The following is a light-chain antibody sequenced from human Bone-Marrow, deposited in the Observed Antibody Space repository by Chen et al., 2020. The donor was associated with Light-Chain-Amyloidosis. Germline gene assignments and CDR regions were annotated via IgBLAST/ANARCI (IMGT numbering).Light chain of an antibody. V-gene: IGKV3-11*01. CDR1: QSVSSY. CDR3: QQRSNWPKT. CDR2: DAS. Sequence: EIVLTQSPATLSLSPGERATLSCRASQSVSSYLAWYQQKPGQAPRLLIYDASNRATGIPARVRGRGCLTYFTRTISNLEPEEFAVYYCQQRSNWPKTFGQGTKVEIK. J-gene: IGKJ1*01.